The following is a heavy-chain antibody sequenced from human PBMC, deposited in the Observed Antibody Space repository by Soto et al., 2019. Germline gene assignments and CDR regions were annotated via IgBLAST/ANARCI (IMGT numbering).Heavy chain of an antibody. J-gene: IGHJ3*02. V-gene: IGHV3-13*01. CDR1: GFTFSSYD. CDR3: VRWGVAFDI. CDR2: IITAGDT. Sequence: EVQLLESGGGLVQPGGSLRLSCAASGFTFSSYDMHWVRQATGKGLDWVSSIITAGDTYYAGSVKGRFTISRDNAKNSLYLQMNSLRAEDTAIYYFVRWGVAFDIWGQGTMVTVSS. D-gene: IGHD3-16*01.